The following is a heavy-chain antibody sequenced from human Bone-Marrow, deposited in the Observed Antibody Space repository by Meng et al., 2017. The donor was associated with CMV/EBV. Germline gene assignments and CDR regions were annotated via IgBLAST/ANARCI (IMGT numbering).Heavy chain of an antibody. CDR3: ARDTLTQNRYFDWFTPRVFSYYVMDV. J-gene: IGHJ6*02. D-gene: IGHD3-9*01. Sequence: SETLSLTCIVSGGSVNSGNYYWNWIRQPPGKGLEWIGNIYSSGSTSYNPSLKSRVTISVDMSRDRFSLKLRSVTAADTAVYYCARDTLTQNRYFDWFTPRVFSYYVMDVWGQGTTVTLSS. CDR1: GGSVNSGNYY. CDR2: IYSSGST. V-gene: IGHV4-61*01.